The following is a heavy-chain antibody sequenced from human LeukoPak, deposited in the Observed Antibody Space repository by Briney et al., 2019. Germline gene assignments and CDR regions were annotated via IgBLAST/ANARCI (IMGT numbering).Heavy chain of an antibody. CDR2: IYYTGST. CDR3: ARGARGRFGELLYAF. D-gene: IGHD3-10*01. J-gene: IGHJ4*02. CDR1: GGSMSGYY. Sequence: SETLSLTCTVSGGSMSGYYWSWIRQPPGKGLEWIGYIYYTGSTNYNPSLKSRVTTSVDMSKNQFSLKLSSVTAADTAVYYCARGARGRFGELLYAFWGQGTLVTVSS. V-gene: IGHV4-59*01.